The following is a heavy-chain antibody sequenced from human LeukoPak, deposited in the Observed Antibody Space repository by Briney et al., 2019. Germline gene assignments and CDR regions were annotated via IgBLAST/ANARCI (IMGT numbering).Heavy chain of an antibody. J-gene: IGHJ5*02. CDR3: ARAGGYCSGGSCYRGYSWFDP. D-gene: IGHD2-15*01. V-gene: IGHV3-33*01. CDR2: VYYNGSSN. CDR1: GVTISSSG. Sequence: LTLTCAASGVTISSSGMHWVRQPQGQGLDREAVVYYNGSSNYYENSVKSRFTISRDNSKNTRYLQMNSLRVEDTAVYYCARAGGYCSGGSCYRGYSWFDPWGQGTLVTVSS.